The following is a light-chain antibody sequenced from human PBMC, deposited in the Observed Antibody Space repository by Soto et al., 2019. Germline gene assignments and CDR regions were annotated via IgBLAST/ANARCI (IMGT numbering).Light chain of an antibody. CDR1: QSVSSN. J-gene: IGKJ1*01. Sequence: EIVMTQSPATLSVSPGEKATLSCWASQSVSSNLAWYQRKPGQAPRLLIYGASTRATGIPVGFSGSGSGTEFTLTISSLQSEDFAVYYCQQYNNWPWTFGHGT. V-gene: IGKV3-15*01. CDR3: QQYNNWPWT. CDR2: GAS.